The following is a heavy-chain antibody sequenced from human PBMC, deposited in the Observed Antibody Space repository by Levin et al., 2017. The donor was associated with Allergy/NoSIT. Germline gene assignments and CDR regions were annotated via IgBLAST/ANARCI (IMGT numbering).Heavy chain of an antibody. J-gene: IGHJ4*02. CDR3: ARESSSWSQFEY. V-gene: IGHV3-33*01. CDR1: GFSFRSYG. D-gene: IGHD6-13*01. CDR2: IWYDGTNK. Sequence: GGSLRLSCAASGFSFRSYGMHWVRQAPGKGLEWVAVIWYDGTNKYFADSVKGRFTISRENSRDTLFLQMNSLRAEDTAVYYCARESSSWSQFEYWGQGTQVTVSS.